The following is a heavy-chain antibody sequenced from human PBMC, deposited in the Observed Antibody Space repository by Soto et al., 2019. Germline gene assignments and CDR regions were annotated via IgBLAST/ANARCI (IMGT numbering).Heavy chain of an antibody. V-gene: IGHV4-31*03. J-gene: IGHJ5*02. D-gene: IGHD4-17*01. CDR2: IYHSGNT. CDR3: VRYTVTPASKWFDP. CDR1: GDSISSGGHY. Sequence: QVQLQESGPGLVKPSQTLSLTCIVSGDSISSGGHYWSWIRQHPGKGLEWIGYIYHSGNTYYNPSLNIRVAISVDPSKNQFSLKLSSVTAADTAMYYCVRYTVTPASKWFDPWGKGTQVSVSS.